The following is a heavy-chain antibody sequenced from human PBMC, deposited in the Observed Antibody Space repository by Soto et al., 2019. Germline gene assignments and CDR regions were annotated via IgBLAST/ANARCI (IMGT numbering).Heavy chain of an antibody. CDR2: ISYDGSNK. Sequence: QVQLVESGGGVVQPGRSLRLSCAASGFTFSSYGMHWVRQAPGKGLEWVAVISYDGSNKYYADSVKGRFTISSDNSKNTLYLQMNSLRAEDTAVYYCAKVIDSSGYYGYWGQGTLVTVSS. V-gene: IGHV3-30*18. J-gene: IGHJ4*02. CDR1: GFTFSSYG. D-gene: IGHD3-22*01. CDR3: AKVIDSSGYYGY.